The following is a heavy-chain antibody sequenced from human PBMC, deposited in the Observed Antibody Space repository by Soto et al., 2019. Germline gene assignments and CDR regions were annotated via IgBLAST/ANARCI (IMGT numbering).Heavy chain of an antibody. CDR2: ISSSSSHI. V-gene: IGHV3-21*01. CDR1: GFTFSSYS. J-gene: IGHJ4*02. Sequence: EVQLVESGGGLVKPGGSLRLSCAASGFTFSSYSMNWVRQAPGKGLEWVSSISSSSSHIYYADSVKGRFTISRDNAKNSLYLQMNSLRAEDTAVYYCARDVYSSSRYFDYWGQGTLVTVSS. CDR3: ARDVYSSSRYFDY. D-gene: IGHD6-6*01.